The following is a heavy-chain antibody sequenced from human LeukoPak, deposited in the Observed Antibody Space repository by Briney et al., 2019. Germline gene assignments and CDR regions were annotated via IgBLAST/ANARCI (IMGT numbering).Heavy chain of an antibody. CDR3: ARLKTYYYDSSGYYYPTPFFDY. Sequence: SETLSLTCAVYGGSFSGYYWSWIRQPPGRGLEWIGEINHSGSTNYNPSLTSRVTISVDTSKNQFSLKLSSVTAADTAVYYCARLKTYYYDSSGYYYPTPFFDYWGQGTLVTVSS. CDR1: GGSFSGYY. CDR2: INHSGST. J-gene: IGHJ4*02. V-gene: IGHV4-34*01. D-gene: IGHD3-22*01.